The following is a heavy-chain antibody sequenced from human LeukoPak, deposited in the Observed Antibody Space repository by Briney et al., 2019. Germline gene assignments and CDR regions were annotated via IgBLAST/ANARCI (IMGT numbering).Heavy chain of an antibody. CDR3: ARSLLRGDAFDI. CDR2: TYYRSKWYN. CDR1: GDSVSSNSAA. D-gene: IGHD3-3*01. V-gene: IGHV6-1*01. J-gene: IGHJ3*02. Sequence: SQTLSLTCAISGDSVSSNSAAWNCIRQSPSRGLEWLGRTYYRSKWYNNYAVSVKSRVTVNPDTSKNQFSLQLNSVTPEDTAVYYCARSLLRGDAFDIWGQGTMVTVSS.